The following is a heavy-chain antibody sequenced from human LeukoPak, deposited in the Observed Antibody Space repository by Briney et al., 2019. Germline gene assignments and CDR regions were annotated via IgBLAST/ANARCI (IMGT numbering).Heavy chain of an antibody. CDR3: AREWVATLTFDY. J-gene: IGHJ4*02. Sequence: PGGSLRLSCAASGFTFSSYAMHWVRQAPGKGLEWVAVILYDGSNKYYADSVKGRFTISRDNSKNTLYLQMNSLRAEDTAVYYCAREWVATLTFDYWGQGTLVTVSS. D-gene: IGHD5-12*01. CDR2: ILYDGSNK. CDR1: GFTFSSYA. V-gene: IGHV3-30-3*01.